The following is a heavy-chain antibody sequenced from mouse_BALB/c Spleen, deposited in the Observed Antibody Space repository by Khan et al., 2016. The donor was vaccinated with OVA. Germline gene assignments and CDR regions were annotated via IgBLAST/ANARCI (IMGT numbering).Heavy chain of an antibody. D-gene: IGHD6-1*01. CDR1: GFSLTNYG. V-gene: IGHV2-3*01. J-gene: IGHJ1*01. Sequence: QVRLQQSEPGLVAPSQSLSITCTVSGFSLTNYGVSWVRQPPGKGLEWLGVMWGDGSTNYHSALRSRLSISKDNSKSQVFLKLNSLQTDDTATYYCAKPRQYWDFDGWGAGTTVTVSS. CDR2: MWGDGST. CDR3: AKPRQYWDFDG.